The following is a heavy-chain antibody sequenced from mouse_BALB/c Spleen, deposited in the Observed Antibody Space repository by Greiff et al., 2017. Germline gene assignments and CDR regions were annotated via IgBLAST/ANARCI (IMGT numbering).Heavy chain of an antibody. CDR1: GYTFTSYY. CDR3: TTTVVADYAMDY. J-gene: IGHJ4*01. CDR2: INPSNGGT. Sequence: QVQLQQSGAELVKPGASVKLSCKASGYTFTSYYMYWVKQRPGQGLEWIGEINPSNGGTNFNEKFKSKATLTVDKSSSTAYMQLSILTSEDSAVYYCTTTVVADYAMDYWGQGTSVTVSS. D-gene: IGHD1-1*01. V-gene: IGHV1S81*02.